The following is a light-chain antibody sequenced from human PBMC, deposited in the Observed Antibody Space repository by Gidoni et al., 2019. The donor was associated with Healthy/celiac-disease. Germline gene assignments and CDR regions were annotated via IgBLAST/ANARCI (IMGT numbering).Light chain of an antibody. CDR2: DVS. CDR1: SSDVGNYNY. J-gene: IGLJ1*01. Sequence: QSALTQPASVSGSPGQSITISCTGTSSDVGNYNYVSWYQQHPGKAPKLMIYDVSKRPSGVSNHFSGSKSGNTASLTISGLQAEDEADYYCSSYTSSSTYVFGTGTKVTVL. CDR3: SSYTSSSTYV. V-gene: IGLV2-14*01.